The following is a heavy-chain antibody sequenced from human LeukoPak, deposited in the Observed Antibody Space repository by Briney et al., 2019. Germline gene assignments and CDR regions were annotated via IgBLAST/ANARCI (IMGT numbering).Heavy chain of an antibody. Sequence: PSETLSLTCAVYGGSFSGYYWSWIRQPPGKGLEWIGEINHSGSTDYSPSLKSRLTISADTSKNQFSLKLSSVTAADTAVYYCASHRRSHGSEYWGQGTLVTVSS. CDR1: GGSFSGYY. D-gene: IGHD3-10*01. V-gene: IGHV4-34*01. CDR2: INHSGST. CDR3: ASHRRSHGSEY. J-gene: IGHJ4*02.